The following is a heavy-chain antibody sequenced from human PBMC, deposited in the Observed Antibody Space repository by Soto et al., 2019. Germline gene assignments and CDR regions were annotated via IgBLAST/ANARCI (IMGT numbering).Heavy chain of an antibody. D-gene: IGHD2-21*02. CDR1: GYSFTSYW. J-gene: IGHJ3*02. CDR3: ARWENCSGDRYDAFDI. V-gene: IGHV5-51*01. CDR2: IYPGDSDT. Sequence: PGESLKISCKGSGYSFTSYWIGWVRQMPGKGLEWMGIIYPGDSDTRYSPSFQGQVTISADKPISTAYLQWSSLKASDTAMYYCARWENCSGDRYDAFDIWGQGTMVTVSS.